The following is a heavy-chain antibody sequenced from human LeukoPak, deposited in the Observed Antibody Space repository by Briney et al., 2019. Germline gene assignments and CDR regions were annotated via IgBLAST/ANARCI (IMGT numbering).Heavy chain of an antibody. J-gene: IGHJ4*02. Sequence: PGGSLRLSCAASGXTFSSYAMTWVRQAPGKGLGWVSGISGGNGATYYADSVKGRFTISTDNSKNTLYLQMNSLRVEDTAVYYCANSFSLGSGTPGLDYWGQGTLVTVSS. V-gene: IGHV3-23*01. CDR2: ISGGNGAT. D-gene: IGHD3-10*01. CDR1: GXTFSSYA. CDR3: ANSFSLGSGTPGLDY.